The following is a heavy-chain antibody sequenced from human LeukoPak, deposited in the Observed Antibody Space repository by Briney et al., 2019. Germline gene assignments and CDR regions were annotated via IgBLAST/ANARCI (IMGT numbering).Heavy chain of an antibody. Sequence: GGSLRLSCAASRFTFSSYAMHWVRQAPGKGLEGVAVISYDGSNKYYADSVKGRFTISRDNSKNTLYLQMNSLRAEDTAVYYCARDRGFVGCSEYYYYGMDVWGQGTTVTVSS. CDR1: RFTFSSYA. V-gene: IGHV3-30-3*01. D-gene: IGHD3-10*01. CDR2: ISYDGSNK. J-gene: IGHJ6*02. CDR3: ARDRGFVGCSEYYYYGMDV.